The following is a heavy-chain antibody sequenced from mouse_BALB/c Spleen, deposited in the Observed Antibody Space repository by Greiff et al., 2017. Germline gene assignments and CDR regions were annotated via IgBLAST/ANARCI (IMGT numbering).Heavy chain of an antibody. J-gene: IGHJ2*01. CDR3: ARHEGSHYFDY. CDR2: ISSGGSYT. CDR1: GFTFSSYG. V-gene: IGHV5-6*01. Sequence: EVKLMESGGDLVKPGGSLKLSCAASGFTFSSYGMSWVRQTPDKRLEWVATISSGGSYTYYPDSVKGRFTISRDNAKNTLYLQMSSLKSEDTAMYYCARHEGSHYFDYWGQGTTLTVSS.